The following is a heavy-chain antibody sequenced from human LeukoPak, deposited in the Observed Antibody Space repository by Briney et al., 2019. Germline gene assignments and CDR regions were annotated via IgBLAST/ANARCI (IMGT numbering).Heavy chain of an antibody. J-gene: IGHJ4*02. CDR2: IRYDGSNK. CDR3: AKVPPATYYYDSSGYLHCDY. Sequence: GGSLRLSCAASGFTFSSYGMHWVRQAPGKGLEWVAFIRYDGSNKYYADSVKGRFTISRDNSKNTLYLQMNSLRAEDTAVYYCAKVPPATYYYDSSGYLHCDYWGQGTLVTVSS. V-gene: IGHV3-30*02. D-gene: IGHD3-22*01. CDR1: GFTFSSYG.